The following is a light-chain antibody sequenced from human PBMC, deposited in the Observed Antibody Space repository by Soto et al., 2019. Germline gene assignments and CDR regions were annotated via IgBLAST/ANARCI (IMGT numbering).Light chain of an antibody. CDR1: NIGGRS. CDR2: YDT. Sequence: SYELTQPPSVSVAPGKTATISCGGNNIGGRSVYWYQQKPGQAPVVVIYYDTDRPSGIPERFSGSNSGNTATLIINRVEAGDEADYFCQVWDNSSDHPVFGGGTKLTVL. CDR3: QVWDNSSDHPV. V-gene: IGLV3-21*04. J-gene: IGLJ2*01.